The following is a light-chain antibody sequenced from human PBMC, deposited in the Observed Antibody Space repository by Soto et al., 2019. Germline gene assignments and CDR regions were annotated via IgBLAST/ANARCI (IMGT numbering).Light chain of an antibody. J-gene: IGKJ1*01. CDR2: WAS. CDR3: QQYYSTPCT. CDR1: QRGLYSSNNKNY. V-gene: IGKV4-1*01. Sequence: DIVMTQSPDSLAVSLGESATINCKSSQRGLYSSNNKNYLAWYQQKPGQPPKLLIYWASTRESGVPDRFSGSGSGTDFTLTISSLQAEDVAVYYCQQYYSTPCTFGQGTKVEIK.